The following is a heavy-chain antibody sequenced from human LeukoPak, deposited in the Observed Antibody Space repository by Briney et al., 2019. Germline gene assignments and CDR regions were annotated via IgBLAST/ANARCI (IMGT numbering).Heavy chain of an antibody. D-gene: IGHD2-15*01. CDR2: ISGSGGST. J-gene: IGHJ5*02. Sequence: QPGASLRLSCAASGFTFSSYAMSWVRQAPGKGREWVSAISGSGGSTYYADSVKGRFTISRDNSKYTLYLQMNRLKAEVTAIYYCAKSRIVGRLFGFDPWGQGTLVTVSS. CDR3: AKSRIVGRLFGFDP. V-gene: IGHV3-23*01. CDR1: GFTFSSYA.